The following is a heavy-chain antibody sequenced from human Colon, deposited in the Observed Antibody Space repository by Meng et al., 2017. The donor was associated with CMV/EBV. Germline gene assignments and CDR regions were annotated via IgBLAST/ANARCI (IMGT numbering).Heavy chain of an antibody. CDR3: FADGS. Sequence: SLIISCDASNFLFNNGWMNWDRQAPGTGLEWVDRIRTTRDGEATDYAAPVEGRFSISRDDSKNTVYLHMNNLNSDDTAVYFCFADGSWGQGTLVTVSS. CDR2: IRTTRDGEAT. D-gene: IGHD6-25*01. J-gene: IGHJ5*02. V-gene: IGHV3-15*07. CDR1: NFLFNNGW.